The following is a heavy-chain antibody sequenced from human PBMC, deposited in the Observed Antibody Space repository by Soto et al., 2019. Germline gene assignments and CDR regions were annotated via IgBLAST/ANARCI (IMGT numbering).Heavy chain of an antibody. V-gene: IGHV3-30-3*01. J-gene: IGHJ1*01. D-gene: IGHD2-21*02. CDR1: GFTFSSYA. Sequence: QVQLVESGGGVVQPGRSLRLSCAASGFTFSSYAMHWVRQAPGKGLEWVAVISYDGSNKYYAYSVKGRFTISRDNSKNTLYLQMTSLRAEDTAVYYCAREAPRGHGGNFEYFQHWGQGTLVTVSS. CDR2: ISYDGSNK. CDR3: AREAPRGHGGNFEYFQH.